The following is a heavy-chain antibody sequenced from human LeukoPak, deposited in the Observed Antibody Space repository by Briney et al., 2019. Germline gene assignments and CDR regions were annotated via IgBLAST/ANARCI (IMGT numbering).Heavy chain of an antibody. D-gene: IGHD1-26*01. J-gene: IGHJ4*02. Sequence: ASVKVSCKASGYTFTSYDINWVRQATGQGLEWMGWMNPNNDNTGYAQKFQGRVTMTRNTSISTAYMELSSLRSEDTAVYYCARGAYSGSSEYFDYWGQGTLVTVSS. CDR2: MNPNNDNT. V-gene: IGHV1-8*01. CDR3: ARGAYSGSSEYFDY. CDR1: GYTFTSYD.